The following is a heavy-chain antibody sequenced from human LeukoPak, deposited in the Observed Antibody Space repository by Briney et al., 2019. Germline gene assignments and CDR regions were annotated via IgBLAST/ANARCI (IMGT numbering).Heavy chain of an antibody. Sequence: GGSLRLSRAASGFTFSSYWMHWVRQAPGKGLVWVSRINSDGSSTSYADSVKGRFTISRDNAKNTLYLQMNSLRAEDTAVYYCARDGSQLFYYYGMDVWGQGTTVTVSS. J-gene: IGHJ6*02. CDR3: ARDGSQLFYYYGMDV. V-gene: IGHV3-74*01. D-gene: IGHD1-1*01. CDR1: GFTFSSYW. CDR2: INSDGSST.